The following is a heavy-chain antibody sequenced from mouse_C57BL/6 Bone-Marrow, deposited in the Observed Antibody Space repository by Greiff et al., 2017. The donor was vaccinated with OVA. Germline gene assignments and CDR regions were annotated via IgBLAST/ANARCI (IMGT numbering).Heavy chain of an antibody. V-gene: IGHV1-76*01. CDR3: ARDYYGSSDFDD. Sequence: VQLQQSGAELVRPGASVKLSCKASGYTFTDYYINWVKQRPGQGLEWIARIYPGSGNTYYNEKFKGKATLTAEKSSSTAYMQLSSLTSEDSAVYFCARDYYGSSDFDDWGQGTTLTVSS. J-gene: IGHJ2*01. CDR1: GYTFTDYY. CDR2: IYPGSGNT. D-gene: IGHD1-1*01.